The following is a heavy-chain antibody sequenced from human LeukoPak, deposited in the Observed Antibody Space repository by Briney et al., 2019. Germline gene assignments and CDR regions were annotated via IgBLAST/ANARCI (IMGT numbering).Heavy chain of an antibody. Sequence: SETLSLTCTVSGYSISSGYYWGWIRQPPGKGLEWIGSIYHSGSTYYNPSLKSRVTISVDTSKNQFSLKLSSVTAADTAVYYCASATTVVTPLDYWGQGTLVTVSS. CDR1: GYSISSGYY. V-gene: IGHV4-38-2*02. CDR3: ASATTVVTPLDY. J-gene: IGHJ4*02. CDR2: IYHSGST. D-gene: IGHD4-23*01.